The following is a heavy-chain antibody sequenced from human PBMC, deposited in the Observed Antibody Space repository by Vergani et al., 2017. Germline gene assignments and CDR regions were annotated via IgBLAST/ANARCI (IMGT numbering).Heavy chain of an antibody. J-gene: IGHJ5*02. D-gene: IGHD3-3*01. CDR3: ARDGGYYDFWSGYPNWFDP. Sequence: QVQLVQSGAEVKKPGASVKVSCKASGYTFTSYYMHWVRQAPGQGLEWMGIINPSGGSTSYAQKFQGRVTMTRDTSTSTVYMELSSLRSEDTAVYYCARDGGYYDFWSGYPNWFDPWGQGTLVTVSS. CDR2: INPSGGST. CDR1: GYTFTSYY. V-gene: IGHV1-46*01.